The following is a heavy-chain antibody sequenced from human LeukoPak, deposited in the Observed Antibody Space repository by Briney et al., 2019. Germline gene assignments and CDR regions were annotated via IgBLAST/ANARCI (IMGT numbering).Heavy chain of an antibody. Sequence: SETLSLTRAVYGGSFSGYYWSWLRQPPGKGLEWIGEINHSGSTNYNPSLKSRVTISVDTSKNQFSLKLSSVTAADTAVYYCARGCLQMFEYYFDYWGQGTLVTVSS. D-gene: IGHD5/OR15-5a*01. V-gene: IGHV4-34*01. CDR2: INHSGST. CDR1: GGSFSGYY. CDR3: ARGCLQMFEYYFDY. J-gene: IGHJ4*02.